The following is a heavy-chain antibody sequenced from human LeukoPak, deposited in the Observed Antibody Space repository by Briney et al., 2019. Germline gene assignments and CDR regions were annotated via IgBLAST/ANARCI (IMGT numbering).Heavy chain of an antibody. CDR1: GFTVSSNY. J-gene: IGHJ3*02. V-gene: IGHV3-53*01. Sequence: PGGSLRLSCAASGFTVSSNYMSWVRQAPGKGLEWVSVIYSGGSTYYADSVKGRFTISRDNSKNTLYLQTNSLRAEDTAVYYCASEQQLVDDAFDIWGQGTMVTVSS. D-gene: IGHD6-13*01. CDR3: ASEQQLVDDAFDI. CDR2: IYSGGST.